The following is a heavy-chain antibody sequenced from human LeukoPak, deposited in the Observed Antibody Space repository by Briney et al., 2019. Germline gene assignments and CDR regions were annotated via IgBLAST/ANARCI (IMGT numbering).Heavy chain of an antibody. CDR3: AKDRIGSSWGDFDY. Sequence: PGGSLRLSCAASGFTFSSYAMGWVRQAPGKGLEWVSAISGSGGSTYYADSVKGRFTISRDNSKNTLYLQMNSLRAEDTAVYYCAKDRIGSSWGDFDYWGQGTLVTVSS. D-gene: IGHD6-13*01. CDR2: ISGSGGST. J-gene: IGHJ4*02. V-gene: IGHV3-23*01. CDR1: GFTFSSYA.